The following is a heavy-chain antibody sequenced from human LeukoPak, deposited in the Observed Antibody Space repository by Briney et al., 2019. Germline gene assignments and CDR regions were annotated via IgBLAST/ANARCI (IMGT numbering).Heavy chain of an antibody. J-gene: IGHJ4*02. Sequence: GGSLRLSCAASGFAFNSYSMNWVRHAPGKGLEWVASITTSSTYMHYADSVKGRFTISRDNAKNSLYLQMNSLRADDTAVYFCARHRYYFDYWGQGTLVTVSS. V-gene: IGHV3-21*01. CDR3: ARHRYYFDY. CDR1: GFAFNSYS. CDR2: ITTSSTYM.